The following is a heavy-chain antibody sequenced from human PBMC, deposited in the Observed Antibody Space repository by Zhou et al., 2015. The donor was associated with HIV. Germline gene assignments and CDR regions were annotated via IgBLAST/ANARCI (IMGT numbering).Heavy chain of an antibody. D-gene: IGHD6-19*01. CDR3: AKDRGRIAVALGDS. CDR2: IRYDGSNK. Sequence: QVQLVESGGGVVQPGGSLRLSCAASGFTFSSSGMHWVRQAPGKGLEWVAFIRYDGSNKYHADSVKGRFTISRDNSKDTLYLQMNSLRADDTAVYYCAKDRGRIAVALGDSWGQGTLVTVSS. J-gene: IGHJ4*02. CDR1: GFTFSSSG. V-gene: IGHV3-30*02.